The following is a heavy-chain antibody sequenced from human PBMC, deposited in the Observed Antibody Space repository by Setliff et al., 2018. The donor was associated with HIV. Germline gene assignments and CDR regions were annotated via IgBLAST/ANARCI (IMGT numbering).Heavy chain of an antibody. CDR3: ATGLLMPPDY. CDR2: INHSGST. Sequence: LSLTCAAHGESFSAYFWSWIRQPPGKGLEWIGEINHSGSTNYNPPLKSRVTISMGTSKNHVSLKLSSVTAADTAVYYCATGLLMPPDYWGQGSLVTVSS. V-gene: IGHV4-34*01. D-gene: IGHD2-8*01. J-gene: IGHJ4*02. CDR1: GESFSAYF.